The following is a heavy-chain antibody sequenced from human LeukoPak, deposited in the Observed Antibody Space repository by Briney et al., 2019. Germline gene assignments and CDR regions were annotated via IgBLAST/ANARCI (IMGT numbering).Heavy chain of an antibody. V-gene: IGHV1-2*02. CDR2: INPNSGGT. CDR1: GYTFTGYY. CDR3: AREGRIVVVPAAINYYYYGMDV. D-gene: IGHD2-2*01. J-gene: IGHJ6*02. Sequence: ASVTVSCKASGYTFTGYYMHWVRQAPGQGLEWMGWINPNSGGTNYAQKFQGRVTMTRDTSISTAYMELSRLRSDDTAVYYCAREGRIVVVPAAINYYYYGMDVWGQGTTVTVSS.